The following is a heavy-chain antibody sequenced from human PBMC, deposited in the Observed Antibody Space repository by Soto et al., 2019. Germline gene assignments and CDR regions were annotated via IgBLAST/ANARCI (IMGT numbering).Heavy chain of an antibody. CDR1: GGSLSSYY. V-gene: IGHV4-34*01. Sequence: QVQLQQWGAGLLKPSETLSLTCAVYGGSLSSYYWSWVRHLPGKGLEWIGNIKHSGSTNYNPSLKSSVTISLDTSKNHFSLKLTSVTAAATAVYYCARSLPIFDFWGQGTLVTVSS. J-gene: IGHJ4*02. CDR3: ARSLPIFDF. CDR2: IKHSGST.